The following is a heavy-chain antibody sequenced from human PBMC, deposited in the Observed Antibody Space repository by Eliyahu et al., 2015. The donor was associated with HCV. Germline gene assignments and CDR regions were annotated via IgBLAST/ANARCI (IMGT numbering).Heavy chain of an antibody. CDR2: ISSSSSTI. J-gene: IGHJ4*02. CDR3: AREVVDILTGSQIFDY. Sequence: EVQLVESGGGLVQPGGSLRLSCXASGFTFSXYXMNWVRQAPGKGLEWVSYISSSSSTIYYADSVKGRFTISRDNAKNSLYLQMNSLRAEDTAVYYCAREVVDILTGSQIFDYWGQGTLVTVSS. D-gene: IGHD3-9*01. CDR1: GFTFSXYX. V-gene: IGHV3-48*01.